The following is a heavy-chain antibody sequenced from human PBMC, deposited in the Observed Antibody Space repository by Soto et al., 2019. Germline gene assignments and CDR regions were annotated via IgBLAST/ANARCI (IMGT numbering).Heavy chain of an antibody. Sequence: EVQLVESGGGLVQPGGSLRLSCAASGFTFSSYAMHWVRQAPGKGLEYVSLISGNGGSTYYANSVKGRFTISRDNSKNTLYLQMGRLRPEDMAVYYCARGGNEGLVGATPYWGQGTLVTVSS. J-gene: IGHJ4*02. D-gene: IGHD1-26*01. V-gene: IGHV3-64*01. CDR2: ISGNGGST. CDR3: ARGGNEGLVGATPY. CDR1: GFTFSSYA.